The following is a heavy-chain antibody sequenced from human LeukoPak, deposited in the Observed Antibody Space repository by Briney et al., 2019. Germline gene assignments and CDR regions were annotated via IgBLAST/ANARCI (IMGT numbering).Heavy chain of an antibody. J-gene: IGHJ3*02. CDR3: ARALRTRNPGAPTTVLNSAFDI. CDR2: IIPIFGTS. V-gene: IGHV1-69*06. D-gene: IGHD4/OR15-4a*01. Sequence: GASVKVSCKASGGTFSSYAISWVRQAPGQGHEWMGGIIPIFGTSNYSQKSQGRVTITADKSTSTAYMELSSLRSEDTAVYYCARALRTRNPGAPTTVLNSAFDIWGQGTMVTVSS. CDR1: GGTFSSYA.